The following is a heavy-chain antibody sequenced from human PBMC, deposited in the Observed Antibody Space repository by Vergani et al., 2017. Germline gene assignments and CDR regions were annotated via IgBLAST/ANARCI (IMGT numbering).Heavy chain of an antibody. CDR1: GFTFSSYG. CDR2: IWYDGSNK. D-gene: IGHD2-15*01. CDR3: AKGEEAVAATTGDY. J-gene: IGHJ4*02. V-gene: IGHV3-33*06. Sequence: QVQLVESGGGVVQPGRSLRLSCAASGFTFSSYGMHWVRQAPGKGLEWVAVIWYDGSNKYYADSVKGRFTISRDNSKNTLYLQMNSLRAEDTAVYYCAKGEEAVAATTGDYWGQGTLVTVSS.